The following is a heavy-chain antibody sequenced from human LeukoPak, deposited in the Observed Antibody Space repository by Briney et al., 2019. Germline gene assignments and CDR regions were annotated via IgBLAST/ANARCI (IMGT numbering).Heavy chain of an antibody. CDR3: ASGPMGTMIVLYGMDV. Sequence: GASVKVSCKASGYTFTSYAMHWVRQAPGQRLEWMGWINAGNGNTKYSQKFQGRVTITRDTSASTAYMELSSLRSEDTAVYYCASGPMGTMIVLYGMDVWGQGTTVTVS. J-gene: IGHJ6*02. V-gene: IGHV1-3*01. CDR2: INAGNGNT. CDR1: GYTFTSYA. D-gene: IGHD3-22*01.